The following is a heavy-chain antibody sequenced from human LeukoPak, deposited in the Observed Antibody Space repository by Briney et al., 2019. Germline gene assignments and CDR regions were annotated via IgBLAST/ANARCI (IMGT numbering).Heavy chain of an antibody. CDR3: ARDRGYDPHYYFDY. CDR2: IGNSGGST. V-gene: IGHV3-64*04. CDR1: GFTFSSYS. D-gene: IGHD5-12*01. Sequence: GGSLRLSCSASGFTFSSYSMHWVRQAPGKGLEYVSGIGNSGGSTSYADSVKGRFTISRDNSKNTLYLQMNSLRAEDTAVYYCARDRGYDPHYYFDYWGQGTLVTVSS. J-gene: IGHJ4*02.